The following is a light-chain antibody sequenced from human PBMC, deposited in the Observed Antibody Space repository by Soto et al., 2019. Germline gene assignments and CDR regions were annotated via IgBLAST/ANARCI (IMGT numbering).Light chain of an antibody. CDR3: QQYNSYPYT. CDR2: KAS. V-gene: IGKV1-5*03. CDR1: QSISSW. J-gene: IGKJ2*01. Sequence: PSTLSASVGDRVTITCRASQSISSWLAWYQQKPGKAPKLLIYKASSLESGVPSRFSGSGSGTEFTLTISSLQPDDFATYYCQQYNSYPYTFGQGTKVDIK.